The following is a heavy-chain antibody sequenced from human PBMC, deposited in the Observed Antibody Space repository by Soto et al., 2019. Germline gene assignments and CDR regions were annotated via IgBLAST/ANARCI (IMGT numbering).Heavy chain of an antibody. Sequence: QLQLQKSGSGLVKPSQTLSLTCAVSGGSISSGGYSWSWIRQPPGKGLEWIGYTYHSGSTYYNPSLKSRVTISVDRSKNQFSLKLSSVTAADTAVYYCARGMTTVTTYDYWGQGTLVTVSS. CDR3: ARGMTTVTTYDY. V-gene: IGHV4-30-2*01. D-gene: IGHD4-4*01. J-gene: IGHJ4*02. CDR2: TYHSGST. CDR1: GGSISSGGYS.